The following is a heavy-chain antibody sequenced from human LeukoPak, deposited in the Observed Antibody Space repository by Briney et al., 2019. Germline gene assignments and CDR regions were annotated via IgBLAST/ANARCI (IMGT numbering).Heavy chain of an antibody. D-gene: IGHD3-22*01. CDR1: GGSFSGYY. CDR3: ATLGRTYYYDSSGYAFDY. CDR2: INHSGST. J-gene: IGHJ4*02. V-gene: IGHV4-34*01. Sequence: SETLSLTCAVDGGSFSGYYWSWIRQPPGKGLEGRGEINHSGSTNYNPSLKSRVTISVDTSKNQFSLKLSSVTAADSAVYYCATLGRTYYYDSSGYAFDYWGQGTLVTVSS.